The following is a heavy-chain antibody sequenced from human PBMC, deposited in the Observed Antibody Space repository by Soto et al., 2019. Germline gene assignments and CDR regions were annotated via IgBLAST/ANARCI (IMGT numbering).Heavy chain of an antibody. V-gene: IGHV1-69*08. Sequence: QVQLVQSGAEVKKPGSSVKVSCKASGGTFSSYTISWVRQAPGQGLEWMGRIIPILGIANYAQKFQGRVTITADKSTSTAYMELSSLRSEDTAVYYWARDKEDTMVRGGYYYMDVWGKGTTVTVSS. D-gene: IGHD3-10*01. J-gene: IGHJ6*03. CDR2: IIPILGIA. CDR1: GGTFSSYT. CDR3: ARDKEDTMVRGGYYYMDV.